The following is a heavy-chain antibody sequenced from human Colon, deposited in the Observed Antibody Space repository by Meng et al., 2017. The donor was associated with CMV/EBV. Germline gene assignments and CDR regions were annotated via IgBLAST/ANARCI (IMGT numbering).Heavy chain of an antibody. J-gene: IGHJ3*02. CDR1: GFTFSNYA. V-gene: IGHV3-23*01. CDR2: ISGSGGTR. D-gene: IGHD2-2*03. CDR3: VRDGWGADVFDI. Sequence: GESLKISCSASGFTFSNYAMSWVRQAPGKGLEWVSGISGSGGTRDYADSVKGRFTMSRDNAKNTLDLEMQSLRAEDTAIYYCVRDGWGADVFDIWGQGTMVTVSS.